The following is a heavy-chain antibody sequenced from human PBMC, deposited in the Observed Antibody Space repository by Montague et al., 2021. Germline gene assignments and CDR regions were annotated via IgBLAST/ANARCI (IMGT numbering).Heavy chain of an antibody. D-gene: IGHD5-12*01. Sequence: SLRLSCAASGFTFSSYNMNWVRQAPGKGLEWVSSISSSSSYIYYADSVKGRFTISRDNAKNSLYLQMNSLRAEDTAVYYCARDVSGYDLGQPKFDYWGQGTLVTVSS. J-gene: IGHJ4*02. CDR2: ISSSSSYI. V-gene: IGHV3-21*01. CDR3: ARDVSGYDLGQPKFDY. CDR1: GFTFSSYN.